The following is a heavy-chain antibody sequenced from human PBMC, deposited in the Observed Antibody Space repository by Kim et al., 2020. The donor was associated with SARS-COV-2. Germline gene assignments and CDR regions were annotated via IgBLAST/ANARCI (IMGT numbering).Heavy chain of an antibody. Sequence: GGSLRLSCAASEFTFNSYAMNWVRQAPGKGLEWVSFISGSGGDTYYADSVKGRFTISRDNSKNMLYLQMNSLRADDTAVYYCVKAYSSSSPNWFDPWGQGTLVTVSS. J-gene: IGHJ5*02. CDR1: EFTFNSYA. CDR3: VKAYSSSSPNWFDP. V-gene: IGHV3-23*01. D-gene: IGHD6-6*01. CDR2: ISGSGGDT.